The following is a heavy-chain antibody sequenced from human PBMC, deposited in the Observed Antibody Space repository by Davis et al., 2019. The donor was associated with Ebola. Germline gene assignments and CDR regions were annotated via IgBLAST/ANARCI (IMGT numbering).Heavy chain of an antibody. Sequence: GGSLRLSCAVSGFSVSTNYMNWVRQAPGKGLEYVSDLYPDSRAFYVDSVKGRFAISRDISENTLYLQMNSLRAEDTAVYYCARWARWLQLRGDYYYYGMDVWGQGTTVTVSS. CDR1: GFSVSTNY. D-gene: IGHD5-24*01. V-gene: IGHV3-53*01. CDR2: LYPDSRA. CDR3: ARWARWLQLRGDYYYYGMDV. J-gene: IGHJ6*02.